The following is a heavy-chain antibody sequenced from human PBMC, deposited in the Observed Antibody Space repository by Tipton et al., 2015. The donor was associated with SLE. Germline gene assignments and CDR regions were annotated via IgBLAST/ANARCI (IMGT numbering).Heavy chain of an antibody. D-gene: IGHD3-10*01. V-gene: IGHV1-8*01. CDR2: MQFKTGNA. CDR3: TRGLRFTMVQGVEY. CDR1: GHTFDNDD. J-gene: IGHJ4*02. Sequence: QSGPEVKKPGASVMVSCKASGHTFDNDDINWVRQATGQGLEWMGWMQFKTGNAVSAQSFQGRLTMTRDTSMNTAYMELRNLRSDDTAVYYCTRGLRFTMVQGVEYWGQGTLVTVSS.